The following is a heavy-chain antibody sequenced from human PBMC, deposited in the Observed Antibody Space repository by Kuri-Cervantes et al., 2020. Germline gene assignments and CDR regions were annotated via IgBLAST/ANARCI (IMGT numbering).Heavy chain of an antibody. CDR1: GFTIDDYA. CDR3: ARSDWFDP. V-gene: IGHV3-9*01. Sequence: SLKISCAASGFTIDDYAMHWVRQAPGKGLEWVSGISWNSGSIGYADSVKGRFTISRDNAKNTVYLQMNSLRTEDSAVYYCARSDWFDPWGQGTLVTVSS. CDR2: ISWNSGSI. J-gene: IGHJ5*02.